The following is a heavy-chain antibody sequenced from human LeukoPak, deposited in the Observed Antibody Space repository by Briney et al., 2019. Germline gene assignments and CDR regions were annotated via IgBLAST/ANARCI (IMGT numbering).Heavy chain of an antibody. CDR2: IRYDGSNK. J-gene: IGHJ4*02. Sequence: PGGSLRLSCAASGFTFSSYGMHWVRQAPGKGLEWVAFIRYDGSNKYYADSVKGRFTISRDNSKNTLYLQMNSLRAEDTAVYYCAKDRDYYDSGILFYWGQGTLVTVSS. CDR3: AKDRDYYDSGILFY. V-gene: IGHV3-30*02. D-gene: IGHD3-10*01. CDR1: GFTFSSYG.